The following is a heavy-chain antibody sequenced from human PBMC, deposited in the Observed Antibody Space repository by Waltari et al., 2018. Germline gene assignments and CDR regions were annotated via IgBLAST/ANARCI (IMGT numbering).Heavy chain of an antibody. CDR1: DGSVSTTNW. D-gene: IGHD3-10*01. J-gene: IGHJ6*02. V-gene: IGHV4-4*02. Sequence: QVRLQESGPGLVKPSGTLSLTCTVSDGSVSTTNWWSWVRQPPGKGLQWIAEVYHTGSTYFNPSLESRVTISLDKSKNQVFLNLTSVTVADTAVYYCANWGVQGVIDYYYYGMDVWGQGTTVTVSS. CDR2: VYHTGST. CDR3: ANWGVQGVIDYYYYGMDV.